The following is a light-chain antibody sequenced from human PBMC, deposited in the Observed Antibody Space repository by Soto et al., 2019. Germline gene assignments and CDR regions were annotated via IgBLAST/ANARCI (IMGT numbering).Light chain of an antibody. J-gene: IGKJ3*01. CDR1: QSVGTY. V-gene: IGKV3-11*01. Sequence: EIVLTQSPATLSLSTGERAILSCRASQSVGTYLAWYQQKPGQAPRLLIYDASNRATGIPARFGGSGSGTDFTLTINSLEPEDFAVYYCQQRSNWPVTFGPGTKVDIK. CDR3: QQRSNWPVT. CDR2: DAS.